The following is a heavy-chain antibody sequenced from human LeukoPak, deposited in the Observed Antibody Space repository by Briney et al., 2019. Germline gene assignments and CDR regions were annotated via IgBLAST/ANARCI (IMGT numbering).Heavy chain of an antibody. CDR3: ARGRGYYGLGSYCV. V-gene: IGHV4-34*01. D-gene: IGHD3-10*01. CDR2: INHSGST. J-gene: IGHJ6*02. CDR1: GGSFSGYY. Sequence: SETLSLTCAVYGGSFSGYYWSWIRQPPGKGLEWIGEINHSGSTNYNPSLKGRVTISVDTSKNQFSLKLSSVTAADTAVYYCARGRGYYGLGSYCVWGQGTTVTVSS.